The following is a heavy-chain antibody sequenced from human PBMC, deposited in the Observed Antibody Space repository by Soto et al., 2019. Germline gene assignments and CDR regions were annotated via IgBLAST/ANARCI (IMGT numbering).Heavy chain of an antibody. D-gene: IGHD3-3*01. J-gene: IGHJ4*02. V-gene: IGHV3-30*18. CDR2: ISYDGSNK. CDR3: AKDRTNDFWSGYPGDY. CDR1: GFTFSSYG. Sequence: QVQLVESGGGVVQPGRSLRLSCAASGFTFSSYGMHWVRQAPGKGLEWVAVISYDGSNKYYADSVKGRFTISRDNSKNTLYLQMNSLRAEDTAVYYCAKDRTNDFWSGYPGDYWGQGTLVTVSS.